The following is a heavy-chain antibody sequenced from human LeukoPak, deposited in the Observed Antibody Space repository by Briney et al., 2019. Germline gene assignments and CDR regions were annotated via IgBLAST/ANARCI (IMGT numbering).Heavy chain of an antibody. Sequence: SETLSLTCAIYGGSFSGYYWSWIRQPPGKGLEWIGEINHSGSTNYNPSLKSRVTISVDTSKNQFSLKLSSVTAADTAVYYCARRRAAHAAFDIWGQGTMVTVSS. V-gene: IGHV4-34*01. CDR3: ARRRAAHAAFDI. CDR2: INHSGST. D-gene: IGHD6-6*01. J-gene: IGHJ3*02. CDR1: GGSFSGYY.